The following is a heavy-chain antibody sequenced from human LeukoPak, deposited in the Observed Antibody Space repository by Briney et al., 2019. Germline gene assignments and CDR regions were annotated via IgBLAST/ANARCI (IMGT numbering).Heavy chain of an antibody. J-gene: IGHJ4*02. D-gene: IGHD3-3*01. CDR1: GGTFSSYA. CDR2: IIPIFGTA. CDR3: AFGTRSEYYDFWSGYYGFDY. Sequence: ASVKVSCKASGGTFSSYAISWVRQAPGQGLEWMGGIIPIFGTANYAQKFQGRVTITTDESTSTAYMELSSLRSEDTAVYYCAFGTRSEYYDFWSGYYGFDYWGQGTLVTVSS. V-gene: IGHV1-69*05.